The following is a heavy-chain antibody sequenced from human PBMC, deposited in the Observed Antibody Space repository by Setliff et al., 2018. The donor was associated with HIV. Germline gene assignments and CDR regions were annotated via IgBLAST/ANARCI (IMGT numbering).Heavy chain of an antibody. J-gene: IGHJ3*02. CDR2: INLSGST. CDR1: GYTFTSYY. Sequence: GASVKVSCKASGYTFTSYYMHWVRQAPGQGLEWMGMINLSGSTIYAQEFQGRVTMTRDTSTSTVYMELSSLRSEDTAVYYCARAGGTTGTSLDAFDIWGQGTMVTVSS. V-gene: IGHV1-46*01. D-gene: IGHD1-1*01. CDR3: ARAGGTTGTSLDAFDI.